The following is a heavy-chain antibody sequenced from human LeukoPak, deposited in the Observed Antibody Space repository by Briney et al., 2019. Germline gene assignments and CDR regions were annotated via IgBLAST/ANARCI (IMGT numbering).Heavy chain of an antibody. Sequence: SVKVSCKASGGTFSSYAISWVRQAPGQGGEWMGGIIHIFGTANYAQKFQGRVTITTDESTSKAYMELSSLRSEDTAVYYCARAEVTMVRGVDQYFDYWGQGTLVTVSS. D-gene: IGHD3-10*01. CDR3: ARAEVTMVRGVDQYFDY. V-gene: IGHV1-69*05. J-gene: IGHJ4*02. CDR2: IIHIFGTA. CDR1: GGTFSSYA.